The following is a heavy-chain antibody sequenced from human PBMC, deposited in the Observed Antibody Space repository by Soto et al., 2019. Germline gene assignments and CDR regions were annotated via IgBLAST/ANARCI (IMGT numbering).Heavy chain of an antibody. D-gene: IGHD3-10*01. Sequence: QVQLVQSGAEVKKPGASVKVSCKASGYTFTSYGISWVRQAPGQGLEWMGWISAYNGNTNYAQKLQGRVTMTTDTSTSTAYRELRSLRSDDTAVYYCASSSFGSGTPYYYGMDVWGQGTTVTVSS. CDR2: ISAYNGNT. CDR1: GYTFTSYG. CDR3: ASSSFGSGTPYYYGMDV. J-gene: IGHJ6*02. V-gene: IGHV1-18*01.